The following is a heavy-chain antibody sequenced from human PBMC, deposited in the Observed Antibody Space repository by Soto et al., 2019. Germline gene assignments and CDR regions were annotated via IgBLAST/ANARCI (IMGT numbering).Heavy chain of an antibody. V-gene: IGHV1-69*13. CDR2: IIPIFGTA. J-gene: IGHJ6*02. CDR1: GGTFSSYA. Sequence: GASVKVSCKASGGTFSSYATSWVRQAPGQGLEWMGGIIPIFGTANYAQKFQGRVTITADESTSTAYMELSSLRSEDTAVYYCARSCGGSTSCYYYYGMDVWGQGTTVTVSS. CDR3: ARSCGGSTSCYYYYGMDV. D-gene: IGHD2-2*01.